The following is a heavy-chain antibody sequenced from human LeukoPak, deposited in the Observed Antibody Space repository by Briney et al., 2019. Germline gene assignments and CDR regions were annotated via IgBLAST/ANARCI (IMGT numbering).Heavy chain of an antibody. Sequence: GGSLRLSCAASGFTVSSNYMSWVRQAPGKGLVWVARINPDGSTTDYADSVRGRFTISRDNAKDTLYLQMHSLRAEDTAVYYCAKDFHGDHDYWGQGTLVTVSS. CDR2: INPDGSTT. CDR1: GFTVSSNY. J-gene: IGHJ4*02. D-gene: IGHD2-21*02. CDR3: AKDFHGDHDY. V-gene: IGHV3-74*01.